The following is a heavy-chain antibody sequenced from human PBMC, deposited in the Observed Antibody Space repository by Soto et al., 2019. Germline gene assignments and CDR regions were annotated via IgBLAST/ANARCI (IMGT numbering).Heavy chain of an antibody. CDR2: INPAGTI. V-gene: IGHV4-34*01. Sequence: SETLSLTCGVYNGSFSVYYGTWIRQPPGKGLEWTGEINPAGTITYNPSLRSRVTISVDTSKSQFSLKLTSVTAADTAVYYCATPRKNYYYYGMDVWGQGTTVTVSS. CDR3: ATPRKNYYYYGMDV. J-gene: IGHJ6*02. CDR1: NGSFSVYY.